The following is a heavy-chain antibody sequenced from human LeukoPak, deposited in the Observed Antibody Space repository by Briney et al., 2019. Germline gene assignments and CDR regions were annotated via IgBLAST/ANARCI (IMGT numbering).Heavy chain of an antibody. Sequence: GGSLRLSCAASGFTFSSYGMHWVRQAPGKGLEWMAVISYDGSNKYYADSVKGRFTISRDNSKNTLYLQMNSLRAEDTAVYYCAKDSAATFDYWGQGTLVTVSS. CDR1: GFTFSSYG. V-gene: IGHV3-30*18. CDR2: ISYDGSNK. J-gene: IGHJ4*02. D-gene: IGHD6-25*01. CDR3: AKDSAATFDY.